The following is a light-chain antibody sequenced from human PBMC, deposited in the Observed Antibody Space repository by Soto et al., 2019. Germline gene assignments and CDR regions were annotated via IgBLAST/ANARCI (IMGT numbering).Light chain of an antibody. Sequence: QSVLTQPASVSGSPGQSITISCTGTSSDVGGYDYVSWYQQYPGKAPKLMIYEVSNRPSRVSNRFSGAKSGNTASLTISGLQAEDEADYYCSSFAGTARVFGGGTKLTVL. V-gene: IGLV2-14*01. CDR1: SSDVGGYDY. CDR3: SSFAGTARV. CDR2: EVS. J-gene: IGLJ3*02.